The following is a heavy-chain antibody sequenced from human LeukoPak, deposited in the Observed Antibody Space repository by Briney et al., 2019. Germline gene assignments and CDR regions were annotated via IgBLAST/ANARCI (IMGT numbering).Heavy chain of an antibody. D-gene: IGHD4-17*01. Sequence: KPSETLSLTCTVSGGSISSYYWSWIRQPPGQGLDWIGYIYSSGSTNYNPSLKSRLTISVDASKNQFSPKLSSVTATDTAVYYCASLTTVTQGYFDSWGQGTLVTGSS. V-gene: IGHV4-4*09. CDR3: ASLTTVTQGYFDS. CDR1: GGSISSYY. CDR2: IYSSGST. J-gene: IGHJ4*02.